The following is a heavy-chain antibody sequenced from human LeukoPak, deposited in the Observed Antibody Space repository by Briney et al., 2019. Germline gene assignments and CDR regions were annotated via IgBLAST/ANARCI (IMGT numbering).Heavy chain of an antibody. J-gene: IGHJ4*02. CDR1: GGSISSYY. V-gene: IGHV4-59*01. CDR2: IYYSGST. CDR3: ARNRVRKRGYSGYEQYYFDY. D-gene: IGHD5-12*01. Sequence: SETLSLTCTVSGGSISSYYWSWIRQPPGKGLEWIGYIYYSGSTNYNPSLKSRVTISVDTSKNQFSLKLSSVTAADTAVYYCARNRVRKRGYSGYEQYYFDYWSQGTLVTVPS.